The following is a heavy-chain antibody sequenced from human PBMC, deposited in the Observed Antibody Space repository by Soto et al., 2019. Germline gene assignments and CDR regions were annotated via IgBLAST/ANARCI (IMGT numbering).Heavy chain of an antibody. CDR2: IDYSGST. CDR3: ARDFTDSSGPTLGMGV. V-gene: IGHV4-31*03. J-gene: IGHJ6*02. D-gene: IGHD6-19*01. Sequence: QVQLQESGPGLVKPSQTLSLTCTVSGGSISSVCYYWRWIRQHPGKGLEWIGYIDYSGSTYYNPSLKSRVTISVDTSKDQFALKLSSVTAADTAGYYCARDFTDSSGPTLGMGVWGQGTTVTVSS. CDR1: GGSISSVCYY.